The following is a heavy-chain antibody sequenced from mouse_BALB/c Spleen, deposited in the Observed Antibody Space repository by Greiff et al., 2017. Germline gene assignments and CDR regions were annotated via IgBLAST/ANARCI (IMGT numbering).Heavy chain of an antibody. J-gene: IGHJ4*01. Sequence: QVQLKQSGAELMKPGASVKISCKATGYTFSSYWIEWVKQRPGHGLEWIGEILPGSGSTNYNEKFKGKATFTADTSSNTAYMQLSSLTSEDSAVYYCARRDYFYAMDYWGQGTSVTVSS. CDR2: ILPGSGST. D-gene: IGHD1-1*01. CDR3: ARRDYFYAMDY. V-gene: IGHV1-9*01. CDR1: GYTFSSYW.